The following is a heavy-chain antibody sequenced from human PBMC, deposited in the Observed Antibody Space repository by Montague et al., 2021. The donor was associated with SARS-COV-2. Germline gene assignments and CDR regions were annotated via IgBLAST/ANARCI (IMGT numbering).Heavy chain of an antibody. CDR2: INHSGST. V-gene: IGHV4-34*01. D-gene: IGHD3-10*01. CDR1: GGSFSGYY. Sequence: SETLSLTCAVYGGSFSGYYWSWIRQPPGKGLEWIGEINHSGSTNYNPSLKSRVTISVDTSKNQFSLKLSSVTAADTAVYYCARVSYNGSGTALGSDGWGQGTTVTVSS. J-gene: IGHJ6*02. CDR3: ARVSYNGSGTALGSDG.